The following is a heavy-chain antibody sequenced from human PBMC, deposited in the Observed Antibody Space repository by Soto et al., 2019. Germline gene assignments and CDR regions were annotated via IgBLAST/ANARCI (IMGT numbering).Heavy chain of an antibody. CDR3: ANYRTISPEGFDI. J-gene: IGHJ3*02. Sequence: QVHLVQSGAEVRRPGASVKVSCQASGYTSPIYDIEWVRQATGQRLEWMGWMNPTKGNRYPAPKFQGSLAMTWNTSTTTAYMELSNLRSEDTAVYYCANYRTISPEGFDICAQGTLVTVS. V-gene: IGHV1-8*01. D-gene: IGHD3-10*01. CDR1: GYTSPIYD. CDR2: MNPTKGNR.